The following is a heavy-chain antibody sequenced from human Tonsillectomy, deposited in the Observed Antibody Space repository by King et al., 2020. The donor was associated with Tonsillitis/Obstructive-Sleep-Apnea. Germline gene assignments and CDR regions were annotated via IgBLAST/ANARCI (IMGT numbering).Heavy chain of an antibody. CDR2: TYYIWST. J-gene: IGHJ6*03. Sequence: LQLQESGPGLVKPSETLSLTCTVSGGSISSSSYYWGWFRQPPGKGLGWIGGTYYIWSTYYNPPLQSRVTISVGTSKNPFSLKLSPVTAADTAVYYCARHCRIVATIPYYYYMDVWSKGTTVTVSS. CDR3: ARHCRIVATIPYYYYMDV. D-gene: IGHD5-12*01. CDR1: GGSISSSSYY. V-gene: IGHV4-39*01.